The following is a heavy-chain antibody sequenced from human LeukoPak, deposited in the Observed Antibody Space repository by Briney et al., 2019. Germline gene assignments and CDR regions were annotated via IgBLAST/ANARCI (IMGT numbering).Heavy chain of an antibody. CDR3: ARQFGGYSYGYPDY. CDR2: IYTSGST. V-gene: IGHV4-4*07. D-gene: IGHD5-18*01. J-gene: IGHJ4*02. Sequence: SETLSLTCTVSGGSISSYYWSWIRQPAGKGLEWIGRIYTSGSTNYNPSLKSRVTISVDTSKNQFSLKLSSVTAADTAVYYCARQFGGYSYGYPDYWGQGTLVTVSS. CDR1: GGSISSYY.